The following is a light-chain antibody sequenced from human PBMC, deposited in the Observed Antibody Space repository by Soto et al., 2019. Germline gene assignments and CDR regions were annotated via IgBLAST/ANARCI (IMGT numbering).Light chain of an antibody. V-gene: IGKV3-20*01. CDR1: QSVNLNY. CDR3: QQFGDFPYT. CDR2: GQS. Sequence: DILLTQSRFTRYVSPVEIATRSCRASQSVNLNYLAWYEQRPGQAPRLLIYGQSRRASGIPDRFSGGGSGTDFTLTISRLEPEDFAVYYCQQFGDFPYTFGQGTRLETK. J-gene: IGKJ5*01.